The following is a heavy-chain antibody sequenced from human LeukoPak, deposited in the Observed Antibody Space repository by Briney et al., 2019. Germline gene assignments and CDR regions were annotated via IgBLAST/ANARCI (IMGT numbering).Heavy chain of an antibody. V-gene: IGHV1-24*01. Sequence: ASVKVSCKVSGYTLTELSMHWVRQAPGKGPEWMGGFDPEDGETIYAQKFQGRVTMTEDTSTDTAYMELSSLRSEDTAVYYCATPYQGYYYDSSGLDYWGQGTLVTVSS. CDR3: ATPYQGYYYDSSGLDY. J-gene: IGHJ4*02. D-gene: IGHD3-22*01. CDR2: FDPEDGET. CDR1: GYTLTELS.